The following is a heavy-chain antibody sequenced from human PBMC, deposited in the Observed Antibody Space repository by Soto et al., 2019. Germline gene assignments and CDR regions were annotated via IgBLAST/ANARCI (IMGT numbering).Heavy chain of an antibody. CDR2: INAGNGNT. CDR3: ARDQGGTYYDYVWGSYRPASFDY. Sequence: QVQLVQSGAEVKKPGASVKVSCKASGYTFTSYAMHWVRQAPGQRLEWMGWINAGNGNTKYSQKFQGRVTITRDTSASTAYTELSSLRSEDTAVYYCARDQGGTYYDYVWGSYRPASFDYWGQGTLVTVSS. CDR1: GYTFTSYA. V-gene: IGHV1-3*01. D-gene: IGHD3-16*02. J-gene: IGHJ4*02.